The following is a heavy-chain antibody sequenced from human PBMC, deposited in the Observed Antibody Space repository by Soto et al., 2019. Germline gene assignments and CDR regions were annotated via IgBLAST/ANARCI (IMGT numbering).Heavy chain of an antibody. D-gene: IGHD6-19*01. J-gene: IGHJ5*02. CDR2: SYYSGST. Sequence: QLQLQESGPGLVKPSETLSLTCTVSGGSISSSSYYWGWIRQPPGKGLEWIGSSYYSGSTYYNPSPKSRVTISVDTSKNQFSLKLSSVTAADTAVYYCARTRAVWFDPWGQGTLVTVSS. CDR3: ARTRAVWFDP. CDR1: GGSISSSSYY. V-gene: IGHV4-39*01.